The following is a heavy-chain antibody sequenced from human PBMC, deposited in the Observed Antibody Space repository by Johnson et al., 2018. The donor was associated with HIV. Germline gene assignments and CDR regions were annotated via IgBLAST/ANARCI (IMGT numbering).Heavy chain of an antibody. Sequence: VQLVESGGGLVQPGGSLRLSCAASGITVGTNYMSWVRQAPGKGLEWVSVIFSVGDVYYADSVKGRFTISRDNSKNMVYLQMNSLRPEDTAVYYCATGVVVTAMNDAFDIWGQGTMVTVSS. J-gene: IGHJ3*02. CDR1: GITVGTNY. D-gene: IGHD2-21*02. CDR3: ATGVVVTAMNDAFDI. CDR2: IFSVGDV. V-gene: IGHV3-66*02.